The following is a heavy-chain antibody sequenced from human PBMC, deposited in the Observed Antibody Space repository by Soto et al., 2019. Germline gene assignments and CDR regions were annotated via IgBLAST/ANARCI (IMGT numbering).Heavy chain of an antibody. CDR2: IKSKIDGETV. CDR1: GFTFSHAW. D-gene: IGHD2-2*01. Sequence: PGGSLRLSCTASGFTFSHAWMNWVRQAPGKGLEWVGRIKSKIDGETVDYTAPVKGRFTISREDSKYTLYLQMDSLKTEDTADNYCPTSTGLGMPWLWGQGALVTVSS. V-gene: IGHV3-15*07. J-gene: IGHJ1*01. CDR3: PTSTGLGMPWL.